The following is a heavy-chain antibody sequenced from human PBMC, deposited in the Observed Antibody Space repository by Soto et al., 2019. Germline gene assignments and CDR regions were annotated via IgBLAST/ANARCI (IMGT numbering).Heavy chain of an antibody. V-gene: IGHV4-34*01. J-gene: IGHJ6*02. CDR1: GGSFSGYD. D-gene: IGHD3-9*01. CDR2: INHSGST. Sequence: PSETLSLTCAVYGGSFSGYDWSWVRQPPGKGLEWIGEINHSGSTNYNPSLKSRVTISVDTSKNQFSLKLSSVTAADTAVYYCARGRHILTGYYRDLNYGMDVWGQGTTVTVSS. CDR3: ARGRHILTGYYRDLNYGMDV.